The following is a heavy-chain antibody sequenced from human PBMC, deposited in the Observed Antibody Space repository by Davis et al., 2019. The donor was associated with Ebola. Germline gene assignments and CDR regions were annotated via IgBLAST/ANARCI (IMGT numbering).Heavy chain of an antibody. Sequence: AGSLSLSCAVSGFTFSGSAMHRVRPASGNGRDSAARIRSKANSYATAYAASVKGRFTISRDDSKNTAYLQMNSLKTEDTAVYYCSNTTRSGADYWGQGTLVTVSS. CDR2: IRSKANSYAT. CDR3: SNTTRSGADY. CDR1: GFTFSGSA. J-gene: IGHJ4*02. V-gene: IGHV3-73*01. D-gene: IGHD3-3*01.